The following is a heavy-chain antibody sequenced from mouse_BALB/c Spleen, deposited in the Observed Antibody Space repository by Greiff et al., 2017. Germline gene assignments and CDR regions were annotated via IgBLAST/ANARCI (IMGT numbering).Heavy chain of an antibody. J-gene: IGHJ2*01. V-gene: IGHV3-2*02. CDR3: ARWGLLRPHFDY. D-gene: IGHD1-2*01. CDR2: ISYSGST. CDR1: GYSITSDYA. Sequence: EVKLVESGPGLVKPSQSLSLTCTVTGYSITSDYAWNWIRQFPGNKLEWMGYISYSGSTSYNPSLKSRISITRDTSKNQFFLQLNSVTTEDTATYYCARWGLLRPHFDYWGQGTTLTVSS.